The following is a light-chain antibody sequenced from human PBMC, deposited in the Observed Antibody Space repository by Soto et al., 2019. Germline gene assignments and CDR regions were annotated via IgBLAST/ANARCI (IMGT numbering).Light chain of an antibody. V-gene: IGLV6-57*03. CDR1: SGSIANNY. CDR3: QSYDSTNQGV. J-gene: IGLJ2*01. Sequence: KFMLTQPHSVSESPGKTVTISCTRSSGSIANNYVQWYQQRPGSAPTAVIHEDDQRPAGVPDRFSGSIDRSSNSASLTISGLKTEDEADYYCQSYDSTNQGVFGGGTELTVL. CDR2: EDD.